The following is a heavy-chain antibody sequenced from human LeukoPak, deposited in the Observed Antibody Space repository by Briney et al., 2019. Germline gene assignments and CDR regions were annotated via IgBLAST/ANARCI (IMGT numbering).Heavy chain of an antibody. CDR2: IIPIFGTA. J-gene: IGHJ4*02. CDR3: ARDREGGWYVEDY. Sequence: ASVTVSCTASGGTFSSYAISWVRQAPGQGLEWMGGIIPIFGTANYAQKFQGRVTITADESTSTAYMELSSLRSEDTAVYYCARDREGGWYVEDYWGQGTLVTVSS. V-gene: IGHV1-69*13. D-gene: IGHD6-19*01. CDR1: GGTFSSYA.